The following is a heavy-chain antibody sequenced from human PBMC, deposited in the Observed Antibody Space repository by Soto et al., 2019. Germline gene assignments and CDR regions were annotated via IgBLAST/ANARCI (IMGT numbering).Heavy chain of an antibody. J-gene: IGHJ6*02. CDR2: IWYDGSNK. V-gene: IGHV3-33*01. Sequence: PGGSLRLSCAASGFTFSSYGMHWVRQAPGKGLEWVAVIWYDGSNKYYADSVKGRFTISRDNSKNTLYLQMNSLRAEDTAVYYCARDRLGIGHYYYGMDVWGQGTTVTVSS. D-gene: IGHD7-27*01. CDR3: ARDRLGIGHYYYGMDV. CDR1: GFTFSSYG.